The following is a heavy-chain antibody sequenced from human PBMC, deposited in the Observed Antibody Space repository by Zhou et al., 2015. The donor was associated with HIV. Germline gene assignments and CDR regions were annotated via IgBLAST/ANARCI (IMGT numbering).Heavy chain of an antibody. CDR1: GYTFSTYG. J-gene: IGHJ2*01. CDR3: ARLELGYNYDTSGPFDI. Sequence: QAQLVQSGAEVKKPGASVKVSCKASGYTFSTYGISWVRQAPGQGLEWMGWISAYNGNTNYAQKFQDRVTLTTDTSTSTAYMELRSLRSDDTAVYYCARLELGYNYDTSGPFDIWGRGTLVTVSS. CDR2: ISAYNGNT. V-gene: IGHV1-18*01. D-gene: IGHD3-22*01.